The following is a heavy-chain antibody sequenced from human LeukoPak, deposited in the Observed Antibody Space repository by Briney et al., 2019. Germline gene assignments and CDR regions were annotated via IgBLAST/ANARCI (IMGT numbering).Heavy chain of an antibody. V-gene: IGHV1-24*01. D-gene: IGHD3-10*01. CDR2: FDPEDGET. CDR1: GYTLTELS. CDR3: ARGPSITMVRGGQWYYYMDV. Sequence: ASVKVSCKVSGYTLTELSMHWVRQAPGKGLELMGGFDPEDGETVYAQKFQGRVTMTRDTSTNTVYMELSSLRSEDTAVYYCARGPSITMVRGGQWYYYMDVWGKGTTVTISS. J-gene: IGHJ6*03.